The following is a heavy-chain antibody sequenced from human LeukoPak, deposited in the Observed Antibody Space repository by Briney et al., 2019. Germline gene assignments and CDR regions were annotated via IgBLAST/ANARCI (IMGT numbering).Heavy chain of an antibody. J-gene: IGHJ4*02. D-gene: IGHD2-2*01. V-gene: IGHV1-2*02. Sequence: GASVKVSCKASGYTFTGYYMHWVRQAPGQGLEWMGWINPNSGGTNYAQKFQGRVTMTGDTSISTAYMELSRLRSDDTAVYYCASRDCSSTSCYPPFDYWGQGTLVTVSS. CDR2: INPNSGGT. CDR1: GYTFTGYY. CDR3: ASRDCSSTSCYPPFDY.